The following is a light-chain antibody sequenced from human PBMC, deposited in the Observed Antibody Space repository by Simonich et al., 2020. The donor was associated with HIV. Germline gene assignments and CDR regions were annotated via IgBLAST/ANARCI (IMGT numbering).Light chain of an antibody. Sequence: EIVMTQSPATLSVSPGERATLSCRASQRVSSNLAWYQQKPGQAPRLLIYGASTRATGIPARSSGSGSGTEFTLTISSLQSEDFAVYYCQQYNNWPPLTFGGGTKVEIK. V-gene: IGKV3-15*01. CDR1: QRVSSN. CDR2: GAS. CDR3: QQYNNWPPLT. J-gene: IGKJ4*01.